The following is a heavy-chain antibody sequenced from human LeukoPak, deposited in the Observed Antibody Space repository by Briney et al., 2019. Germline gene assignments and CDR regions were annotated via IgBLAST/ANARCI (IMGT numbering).Heavy chain of an antibody. CDR3: ARVDYYDSSGYYGLLDY. D-gene: IGHD3-22*01. CDR2: TSAYNGNT. V-gene: IGHV1-18*01. J-gene: IGHJ4*02. CDR1: GYTFTSYG. Sequence: ASVKVSCKASGYTFTSYGISWVRQAPGQGLEWMGWTSAYNGNTNYAQKLQGRVTMTTDTSTSTAYMELRSLRSDDTAVYYRARVDYYDSSGYYGLLDYWGQGTLVTVSS.